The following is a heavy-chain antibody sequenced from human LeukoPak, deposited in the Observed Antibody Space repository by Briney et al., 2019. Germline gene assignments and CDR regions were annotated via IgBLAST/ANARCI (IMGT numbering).Heavy chain of an antibody. V-gene: IGHV4-39*01. Sequence: PSETLSLTCTVSGDSISSSSYYWGWIRQPPGKGLEWIGSIYYSGSTYYNPSLKSRVTISVDTSRNQFSLKLSSVTAADTAVYYCARGVRQWLVLSLDYWGQGTLVTVSS. CDR2: IYYSGST. J-gene: IGHJ4*02. CDR1: GDSISSSSYY. CDR3: ARGVRQWLVLSLDY. D-gene: IGHD6-19*01.